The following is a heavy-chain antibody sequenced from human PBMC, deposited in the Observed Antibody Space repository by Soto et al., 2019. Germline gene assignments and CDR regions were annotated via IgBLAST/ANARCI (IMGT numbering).Heavy chain of an antibody. Sequence: GGSLRLSCAASGFSLSDYWMSWVRQSPGKGLEWVANINQDESEKYFMDSVTGRFAISRDNAKKSLYLQMNSLRAEDTAVYYCASRYLEYCSSASCSAPYDFWGQGTLVTVSS. D-gene: IGHD2-2*01. CDR1: GFSLSDYW. V-gene: IGHV3-7*03. CDR3: ASRYLEYCSSASCSAPYDF. J-gene: IGHJ4*02. CDR2: INQDESEK.